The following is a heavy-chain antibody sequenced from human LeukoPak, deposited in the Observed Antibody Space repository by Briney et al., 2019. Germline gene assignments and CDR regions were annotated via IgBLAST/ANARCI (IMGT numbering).Heavy chain of an antibody. J-gene: IGHJ3*02. Sequence: SETLSLTCTVSGGSISSYYWSWIRQPPGKGLEWIGYIYYSGGNNYNPSLKSRVTISVDTSKNQFSLKLSSVTAADTAVYYCARHSAVADDAFDIWGQGTLVTVSS. CDR3: ARHSAVADDAFDI. V-gene: IGHV4-59*08. D-gene: IGHD6-19*01. CDR1: GGSISSYY. CDR2: IYYSGGN.